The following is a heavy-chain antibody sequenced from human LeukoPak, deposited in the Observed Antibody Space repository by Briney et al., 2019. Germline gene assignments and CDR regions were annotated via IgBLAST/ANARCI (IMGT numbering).Heavy chain of an antibody. V-gene: IGHV1-18*01. CDR2: ISDYNGNT. Sequence: GASVKVSCKASGYTFTSYGINWVRQAPGQGLERMGWISDYNGNTNYAQKVQGRVTMTTDTSTSTAYMELRRLRSDDTAVYYCARDLTMVRGVIITDVYMDVWGKGTTVTISS. CDR1: GYTFTSYG. CDR3: ARDLTMVRGVIITDVYMDV. J-gene: IGHJ6*03. D-gene: IGHD3-10*01.